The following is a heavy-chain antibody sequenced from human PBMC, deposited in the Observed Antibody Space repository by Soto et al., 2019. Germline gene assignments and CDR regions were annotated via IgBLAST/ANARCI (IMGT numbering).Heavy chain of an antibody. CDR2: INPNGGST. CDR1: EDTLTSYY. Sequence: XSVKGSCNAPEDTLTSYYVSWVRQAPGQGLEWMGIINPNGGSTRYAQKFQGRVTFTRDTPASTVYLELRSLRSDDTAFYYCARSSGGVFGIIIEGSNWFGSWGQGTLVTVSS. D-gene: IGHD1-26*01. CDR3: ARSSGGVFGIIIEGSNWFGS. J-gene: IGHJ5*01. V-gene: IGHV1-46*01.